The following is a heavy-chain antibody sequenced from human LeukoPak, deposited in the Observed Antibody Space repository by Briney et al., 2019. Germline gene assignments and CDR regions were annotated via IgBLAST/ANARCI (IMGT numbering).Heavy chain of an antibody. J-gene: IGHJ4*02. Sequence: GGSLRLSCAASGFTFSDYYMRWIRQAAGKGLEWVSYISSSGSTIYYADSVKGRFTISRDNAKNSLYLQMNNLRVEDTAVYYCARDQPIGYNYGYPFDNWGQGTLVTVSS. V-gene: IGHV3-11*04. D-gene: IGHD5-18*01. CDR2: ISSSGSTI. CDR3: ARDQPIGYNYGYPFDN. CDR1: GFTFSDYY.